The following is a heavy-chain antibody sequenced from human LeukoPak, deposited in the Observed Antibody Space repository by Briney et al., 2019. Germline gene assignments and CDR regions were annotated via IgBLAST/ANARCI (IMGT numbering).Heavy chain of an antibody. CDR2: ISYDGSNK. J-gene: IGHJ4*02. Sequence: GGSLRLSCAASGFTFSSYAMHWVRQAPGKGLERVAVISYDGSNKYYADSVKGRFTISRDNSKDTLYLQMNSLRAEDTAVYYCARGPMVRGVIMAMIVDYWGQGTLVTVSS. CDR1: GFTFSSYA. V-gene: IGHV3-30-3*01. CDR3: ARGPMVRGVIMAMIVDY. D-gene: IGHD3-10*01.